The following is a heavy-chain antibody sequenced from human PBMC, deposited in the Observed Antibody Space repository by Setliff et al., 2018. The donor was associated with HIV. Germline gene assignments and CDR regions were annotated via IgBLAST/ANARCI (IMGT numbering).Heavy chain of an antibody. CDR3: ARSPGVDTNMAFDY. CDR2: IYYSGST. Sequence: PSETLSLTCSVTGGAIINYFWGWIRMPPGKGLEWIGYIYYSGSTDYNPSLSSRVTRSVDTSKNQVSLQLNSVTAADTAVDSCARSPGVDTNMAFDYWGPGTLVTVSS. J-gene: IGHJ4*02. D-gene: IGHD5-18*01. V-gene: IGHV4-59*01. CDR1: GGAIINYF.